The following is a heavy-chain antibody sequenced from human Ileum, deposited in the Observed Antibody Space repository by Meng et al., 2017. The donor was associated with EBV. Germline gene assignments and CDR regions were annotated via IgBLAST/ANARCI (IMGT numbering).Heavy chain of an antibody. CDR3: ARYPSNSAGRRTYFDY. Sequence: QGQSVQSGAEVKKTGASAKVCCKTSVYIFSIHAISWLRQAPGQGLEWMGWISSYNGDTNYEQKLQDRVTITTDTSTSTAYMELRSLRSDDTAMYYCARYPSNSAGRRTYFDYWGQGTLVTVSS. V-gene: IGHV1-18*01. CDR1: VYIFSIHA. J-gene: IGHJ4*02. D-gene: IGHD3-10*01. CDR2: ISSYNGDT.